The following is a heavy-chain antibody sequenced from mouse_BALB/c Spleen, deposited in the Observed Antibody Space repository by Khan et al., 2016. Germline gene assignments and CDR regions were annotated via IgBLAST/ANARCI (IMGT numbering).Heavy chain of an antibody. J-gene: IGHJ1*01. V-gene: IGHV9-3-1*01. CDR2: INTYSGES. CDR3: ARYRDYYGSSRYFDV. D-gene: IGHD1-1*01. CDR1: GYTFTNYG. Sequence: QIQLVQSGPELKKPGKTVKISCKASGYTFTNYGMNWVKQAPGKGLKWMGWINTYSGESTYADDFKGRFAFSLETSANTAYLQINNLQNEDTATYFCARYRDYYGSSRYFDVWCAGTTVTVSS.